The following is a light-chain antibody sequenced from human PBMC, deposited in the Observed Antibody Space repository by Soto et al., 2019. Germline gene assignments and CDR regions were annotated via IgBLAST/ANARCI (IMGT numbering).Light chain of an antibody. V-gene: IGKV1-39*01. Sequence: DIQLTQSPSSLSATVGDRVTITCRASQSINVYLNWYHQKAGKAPKLLIHTASSLQSGVPSRFSGSGSGTDFTLTISSLQPEDFATYYCQQSYTTPTFGQGTKLEIK. CDR1: QSINVY. CDR3: QQSYTTPT. J-gene: IGKJ2*01. CDR2: TAS.